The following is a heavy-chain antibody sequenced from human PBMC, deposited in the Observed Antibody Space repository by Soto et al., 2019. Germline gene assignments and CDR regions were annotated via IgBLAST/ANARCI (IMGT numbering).Heavy chain of an antibody. D-gene: IGHD2-15*01. CDR2: MSNDGSHT. V-gene: IGHV3-30*18. Sequence: QVQLVESGGGVVQPGRSLRLSCAASGFTFSSNGMHWVRQAPGKGLEWVAVMSNDGSHTSYADSAKGRFTISRDNSKNTLYLQMNSLRAEDSGIYYCTKGCSSSSNCYNIDYWGQGALVTVSS. CDR3: TKGCSSSSNCYNIDY. J-gene: IGHJ4*02. CDR1: GFTFSSNG.